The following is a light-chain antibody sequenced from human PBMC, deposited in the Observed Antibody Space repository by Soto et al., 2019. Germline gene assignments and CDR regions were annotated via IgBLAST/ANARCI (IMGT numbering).Light chain of an antibody. Sequence: QSALTQPASVSGSPGQSITISCTGTSRDIGSYNVVSWYQHYPGKAPKLMIYEGSKRPSGVSNRFSASKSGNTASLTISGLQAEDEADYYCCSYAGSTWVFGGGTQLTVL. CDR1: SRDIGSYNV. CDR3: CSYAGSTWV. J-gene: IGLJ3*02. CDR2: EGS. V-gene: IGLV2-23*01.